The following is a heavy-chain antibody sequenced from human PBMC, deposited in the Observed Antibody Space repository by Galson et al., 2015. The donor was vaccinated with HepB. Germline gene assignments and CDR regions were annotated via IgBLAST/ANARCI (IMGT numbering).Heavy chain of an antibody. J-gene: IGHJ4*02. CDR3: ATDPPSYCSSTSCYAD. V-gene: IGHV1-69-2*01. CDR1: GYTFTDYY. Sequence: VKVSCKVSGYTFTDYYMHWVQQAPGKGLEWMGLVDPEDGETIYAEKFQGRVTITADTSTDTAYMELSSLRSEDTAVYYCATDPPSYCSSTSCYADWGQGTLVTVSS. D-gene: IGHD2-2*01. CDR2: VDPEDGET.